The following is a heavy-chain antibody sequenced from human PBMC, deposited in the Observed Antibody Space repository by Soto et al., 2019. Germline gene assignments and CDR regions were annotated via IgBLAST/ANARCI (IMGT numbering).Heavy chain of an antibody. J-gene: IGHJ6*02. D-gene: IGHD3-3*02. Sequence: QVQLVQSGAEVKEPGASVKVSCKASGYTFTSYHMHWVRQAPGQGLEWLGVINPSGVTTTYAQKVQGRVPMTRERSTSFVYMELSSLRFEDTAVYYCARERISRDYCYGMDVWGQGTTVTVSS. V-gene: IGHV1-46*01. CDR2: INPSGVTT. CDR3: ARERISRDYCYGMDV. CDR1: GYTFTSYH.